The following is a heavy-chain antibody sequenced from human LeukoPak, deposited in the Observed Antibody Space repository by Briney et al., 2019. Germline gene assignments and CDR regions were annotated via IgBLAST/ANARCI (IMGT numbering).Heavy chain of an antibody. V-gene: IGHV4-39*01. CDR3: ARRRGSPPDGEEYYFDY. CDR2: IYYRGTA. CDR1: GGSISTTTYY. D-gene: IGHD3-16*01. Sequence: PSETLSLTCTVSGGSISTTTYYWVWIRQPPGKGLDWIGSIYYRGTAYYNPSLKSRVTISVDTSKNQFSLKLSSVPPADRAVYYWARRRGSPPDGEEYYFDYGAGGPLVTVSS. J-gene: IGHJ4*02.